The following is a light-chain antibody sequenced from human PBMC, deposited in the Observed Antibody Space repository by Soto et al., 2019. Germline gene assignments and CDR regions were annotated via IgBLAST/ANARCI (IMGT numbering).Light chain of an antibody. CDR2: GAS. Sequence: VVTQSPCMLSVSPGERATLSCRASQSVSSNLAWYQQKPGQAPRLLIYGASGRATGIPDRFSGSGSGTDFTLTISRLEPEDFAVYYCQQYTSSLITFGQGTRLEIK. CDR1: QSVSSN. V-gene: IGKV3-20*01. CDR3: QQYTSSLIT. J-gene: IGKJ5*01.